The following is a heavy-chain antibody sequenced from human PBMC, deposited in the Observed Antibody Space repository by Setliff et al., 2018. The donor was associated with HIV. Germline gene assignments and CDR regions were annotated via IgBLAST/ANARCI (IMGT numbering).Heavy chain of an antibody. CDR2: INPNSGGT. CDR3: ARDLRRYSYGQDGFDI. CDR1: GGTFSSYA. D-gene: IGHD5-18*01. J-gene: IGHJ3*02. Sequence: ASVKVSCKASGGTFSSYAINWVRQAPGQGLEWMGWINPNSGGTKYAQKFQGRVTMTRDTSISTAYMELRTLRSDDTAVYYCARDLRRYSYGQDGFDIWGQGTMLTVSS. V-gene: IGHV1-2*02.